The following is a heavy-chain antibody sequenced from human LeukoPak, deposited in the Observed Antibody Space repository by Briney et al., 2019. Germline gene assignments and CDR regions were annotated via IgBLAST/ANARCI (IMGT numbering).Heavy chain of an antibody. CDR1: GFTFSSYW. D-gene: IGHD3-10*01. CDR3: ARDPIWGGSGDNWFDP. V-gene: IGHV3-7*03. J-gene: IGHJ5*02. CDR2: IKQDGSEK. Sequence: GGSLRLSCAASGFTFSSYWMSWVRQAPGKGLEWVANIKQDGSEKYYVDSVKGRFTISRDNAKNSLYLRMNSLRAEDTAVYYCARDPIWGGSGDNWFDPWGQGTLVTVSS.